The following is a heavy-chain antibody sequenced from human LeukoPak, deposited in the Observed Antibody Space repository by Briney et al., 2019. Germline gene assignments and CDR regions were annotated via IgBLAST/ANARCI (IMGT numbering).Heavy chain of an antibody. CDR2: INSDGSIT. V-gene: IGHV3-74*01. Sequence: GGSLRLSCAASGFTFITYWMHWVRQAPGKGLVWVSHINSDGSITSYADSVKGRFTISRDNAKNTLYLQMNSLRAEDTAVYYCARDAVDTANAVWGQGTTVTVSS. J-gene: IGHJ6*02. CDR1: GFTFITYW. D-gene: IGHD5-18*01. CDR3: ARDAVDTANAV.